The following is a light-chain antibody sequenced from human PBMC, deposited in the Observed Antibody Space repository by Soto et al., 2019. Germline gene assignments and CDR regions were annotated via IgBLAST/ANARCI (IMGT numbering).Light chain of an antibody. CDR3: SSYTSSNTLGV. J-gene: IGLJ2*01. CDR2: DVS. CDR1: SSDVDTYNY. V-gene: IGLV2-14*01. Sequence: QSALTQPASVSGSPGQSITISCTGTSSDVDTYNYVSWYQQYPGKAPKLMIHDVSNRPSGVSNRFSGSKSGNTASLTISGLQAEDEADYYCSSYTSSNTLGVFGGGIKLTVL.